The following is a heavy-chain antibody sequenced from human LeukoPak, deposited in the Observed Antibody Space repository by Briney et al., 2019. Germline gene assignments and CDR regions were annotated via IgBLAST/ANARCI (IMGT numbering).Heavy chain of an antibody. Sequence: SETLSLTCTVSGGSISSYYWSWIRQPAGKGLEWIGRIYTSGSTNYNPSLKSRVTMSVDTPKNQFSLKLSSVTAADTAVYYCARESIAVAGRVYYYYGMDVWGQGTTVTVSS. D-gene: IGHD6-19*01. CDR2: IYTSGST. CDR1: GGSISSYY. V-gene: IGHV4-4*07. CDR3: ARESIAVAGRVYYYYGMDV. J-gene: IGHJ6*02.